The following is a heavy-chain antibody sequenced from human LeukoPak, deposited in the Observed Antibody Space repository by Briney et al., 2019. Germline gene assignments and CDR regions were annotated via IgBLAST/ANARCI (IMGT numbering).Heavy chain of an antibody. CDR3: AGEGYGDYDGDY. Sequence: GGSLRLSCAASGFTFSSYAMPWVRQAPGKGLEWVAVISYDGSNKYYADSVKGRFTISRDNSKNTLYLQMNSLRAEDTAVYYCAGEGYGDYDGDYWGQGTLVTVSS. D-gene: IGHD4-17*01. J-gene: IGHJ4*02. CDR2: ISYDGSNK. V-gene: IGHV3-30*04. CDR1: GFTFSSYA.